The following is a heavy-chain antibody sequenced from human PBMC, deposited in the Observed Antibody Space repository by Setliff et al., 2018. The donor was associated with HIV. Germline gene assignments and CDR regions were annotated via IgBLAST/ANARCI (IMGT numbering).Heavy chain of an antibody. CDR1: GFTFSTYS. CDR3: ARLSIATRPSFYAMDV. D-gene: IGHD6-6*01. Sequence: LSLSCAASGFTFSTYSMNWVRQAPGKGLEWVSSIDSSTTYIHYADSVKGRFTISRDNAKNSLFLRMNSLGAEDTAVYYCARLSIATRPSFYAMDVWGHGTTVTVSS. J-gene: IGHJ6*02. CDR2: IDSSTTYI. V-gene: IGHV3-21*01.